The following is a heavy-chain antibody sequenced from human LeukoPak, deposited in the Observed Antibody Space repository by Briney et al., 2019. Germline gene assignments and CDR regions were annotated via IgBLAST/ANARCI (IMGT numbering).Heavy chain of an antibody. CDR1: GVSIASYS. Sequence: SETLSLTCAVSGVSIASYSCHWIRQPPGKGLEDVAAIDSYGNTYYNPSLRSRLTIAVDPSKNQCSLTVTSVTAADTAVYYCARSSGWWALDYWGQGTLAAVSS. CDR2: IDSYGNT. V-gene: IGHV4-39*07. CDR3: ARSSGWWALDY. J-gene: IGHJ4*02. D-gene: IGHD6-13*01.